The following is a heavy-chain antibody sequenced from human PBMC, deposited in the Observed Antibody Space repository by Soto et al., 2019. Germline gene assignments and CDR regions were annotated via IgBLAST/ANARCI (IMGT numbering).Heavy chain of an antibody. CDR1: GGFVSSGSYY. CDR2: MSHSGGT. Sequence: QVQLQQWGAGLLKPSETLSLTCAVYGGFVSSGSYYWSWIRQPPGKGLEWIGEMSHSGGTHFNPSLKSRVIISVDTSKNQFSLKMSSVTAADTALYYCARVERGTATTVVDAFDIWGPGTMVTVSS. D-gene: IGHD1-1*01. V-gene: IGHV4-34*01. CDR3: ARVERGTATTVVDAFDI. J-gene: IGHJ3*02.